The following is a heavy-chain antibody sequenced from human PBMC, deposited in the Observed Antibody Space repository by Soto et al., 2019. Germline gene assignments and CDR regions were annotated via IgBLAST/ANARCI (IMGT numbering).Heavy chain of an antibody. J-gene: IGHJ4*02. CDR2: IIPIFGTA. D-gene: IGHD4-17*01. CDR1: GGTFSSYA. Sequence: QVQLVQSGTEVKKPGSSVKVSSKASGGTFSSYAISWVRQAPGQGLEWMGGIIPIFGTANYAQKFQGRVTMTADESTSTAYMELSSLRSEDTAVYYCARGRRPAVTPGYFDYWGQGTLVTVSS. V-gene: IGHV1-69*12. CDR3: ARGRRPAVTPGYFDY.